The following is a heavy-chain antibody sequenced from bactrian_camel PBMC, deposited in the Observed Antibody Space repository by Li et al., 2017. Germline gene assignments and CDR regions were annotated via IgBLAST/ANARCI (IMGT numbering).Heavy chain of an antibody. V-gene: IGHV3S68*01. J-gene: IGHJ6*01. CDR2: IDSDGET. CDR3: AADWTVTAPAGLEAMTRPDFGY. CDR1: TGTFRRAC. D-gene: IGHD1*01. Sequence: HVQLVESGGGSVQDGGSLRLSCAARTGTFRRACMGWIRQVSGKEREGVASIDSDGETTYADSVKGRFNITEDSAKNTLYLHLNNLKPEDTAMYYCAADWTVTAPAGLEAMTRPDFGYWGDGTQVTVS.